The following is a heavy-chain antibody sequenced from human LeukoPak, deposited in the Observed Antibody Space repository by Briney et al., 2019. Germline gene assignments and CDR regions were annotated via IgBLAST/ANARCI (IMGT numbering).Heavy chain of an antibody. J-gene: IGHJ4*02. D-gene: IGHD5-24*01. CDR1: GFTFSSYG. Sequence: GGSLRLSCAASGFTFSSYGMSWVRQAPGKGLEWVSAIGGRDGSTYYADSVKGRFTISRDTSKNTLYLQMNSLRAEDTAMYYCAKDRRDGYNYLFDYWGQGTLVTVSS. CDR3: AKDRRDGYNYLFDY. V-gene: IGHV3-23*01. CDR2: IGGRDGST.